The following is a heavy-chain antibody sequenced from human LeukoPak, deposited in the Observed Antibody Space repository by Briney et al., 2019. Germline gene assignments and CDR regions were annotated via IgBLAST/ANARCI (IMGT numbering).Heavy chain of an antibody. V-gene: IGHV3-23*01. Sequence: GGSLRLSCVASRFTFSNHYMSWVRQAPGKGLEWVSAISCSGGSKYYADSVKGRFTISRDNSKNTLYLQMNSLRAEDTSVYYCAKPDGKYLPGIAARPSPFDYWGQGTLVTVSS. D-gene: IGHD6-6*01. CDR1: RFTFSNHY. CDR3: AKPDGKYLPGIAARPSPFDY. CDR2: ISCSGGSK. J-gene: IGHJ4*02.